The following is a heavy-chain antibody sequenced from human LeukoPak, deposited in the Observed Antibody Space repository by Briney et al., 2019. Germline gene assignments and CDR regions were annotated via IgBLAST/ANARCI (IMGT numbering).Heavy chain of an antibody. CDR2: IIPIFGTA. CDR1: GGTSSSYA. Sequence: SVKVSCKASGGTSSSYAISWVRQAPGQGLEWMGGIIPIFGTANYAQKFQGRVTITADESTSTAYMELSSLRSEDTAVYYCARDPMATITGGYYYYYYMDVWGKGTTVTVSS. D-gene: IGHD5-24*01. CDR3: ARDPMATITGGYYYYYYMDV. J-gene: IGHJ6*03. V-gene: IGHV1-69*01.